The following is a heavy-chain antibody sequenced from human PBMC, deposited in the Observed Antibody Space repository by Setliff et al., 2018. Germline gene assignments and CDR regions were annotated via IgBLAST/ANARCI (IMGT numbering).Heavy chain of an antibody. CDR3: AREQWLDPPGYYYMDV. J-gene: IGHJ6*03. CDR1: GSSISSYY. CDR2: IYIGGSA. D-gene: IGHD6-19*01. Sequence: SETLSLTCTVSGSSISSYYWSWVRQPAGKGLEWIGHIYIGGSANYNPSLKSRVTMSIDTSKNQFSLKLNSVTAADMAVYYCAREQWLDPPGYYYMDVWAKGTTVTSP. V-gene: IGHV4-4*07.